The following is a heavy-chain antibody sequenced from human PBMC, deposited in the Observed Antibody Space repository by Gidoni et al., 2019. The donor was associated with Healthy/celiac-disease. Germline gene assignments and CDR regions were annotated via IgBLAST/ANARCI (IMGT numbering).Heavy chain of an antibody. CDR1: GFTFSSYA. CDR2: ISYDGSNK. CDR3: ARDRPGLGARDYYYYYGMDV. D-gene: IGHD3-16*01. Sequence: QVQLVESGGGVVQPGRSLRLSCAASGFTFSSYAMHWVRQAPGKGLEWVAVISYDGSNKYYADSVKGRFTISRDNSKNTLYLQMNSLRAEDTAVYYCARDRPGLGARDYYYYYGMDVWGQGTTVTVSS. J-gene: IGHJ6*02. V-gene: IGHV3-30*01.